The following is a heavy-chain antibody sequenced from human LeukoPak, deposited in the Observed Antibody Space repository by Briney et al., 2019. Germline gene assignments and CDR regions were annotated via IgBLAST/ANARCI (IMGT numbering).Heavy chain of an antibody. Sequence: GASVQVSCKASGYTFTSTGICWVRQAPGQGLEWMGWVSAYNGNTNYAQKFRGRVTVTIDTSTNTAYMELRSLRSDDTAVYFCARDAPRWRNAFDFWGQGTMVTVSS. D-gene: IGHD4-23*01. CDR1: GYTFTSTG. J-gene: IGHJ3*01. CDR2: VSAYNGNT. V-gene: IGHV1-18*01. CDR3: ARDAPRWRNAFDF.